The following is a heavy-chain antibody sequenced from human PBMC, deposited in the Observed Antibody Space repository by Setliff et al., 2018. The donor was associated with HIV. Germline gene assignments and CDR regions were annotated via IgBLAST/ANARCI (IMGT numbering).Heavy chain of an antibody. D-gene: IGHD3-3*01. J-gene: IGHJ2*01. V-gene: IGHV3-49*04. CDR3: ARVYYSFWYGYFLYWYFDL. CDR1: GFTLGDYP. Sequence: GESLKISWRGSGFTLGDYPLSWVRQAPGKGLEYIGYIGRNSDGGKLQYAASMKGRFSISRDDPKGIAYLQGDSLQTEDTAVYFCARVYYSFWYGYFLYWYFDLWGRGALVTVSS. CDR2: IGRNSDGGKL.